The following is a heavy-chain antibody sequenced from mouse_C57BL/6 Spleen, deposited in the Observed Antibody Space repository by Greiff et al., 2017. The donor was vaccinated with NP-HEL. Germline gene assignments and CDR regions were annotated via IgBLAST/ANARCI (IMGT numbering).Heavy chain of an antibody. CDR2: ISSGGSYT. V-gene: IGHV5-6*01. D-gene: IGHD2-1*01. J-gene: IGHJ2*01. CDR1: GFTFSSYG. Sequence: EVKLVESGGDLVKPGGSLKLSCAASGFTFSSYGMSWVRQTPDKRLEWVATISSGGSYTYYPDSVKGRFTISRDNAKNTLYLQMSSLKSEDTAMYYCARQYGNYGFDYWGKGTTLTVSS. CDR3: ARQYGNYGFDY.